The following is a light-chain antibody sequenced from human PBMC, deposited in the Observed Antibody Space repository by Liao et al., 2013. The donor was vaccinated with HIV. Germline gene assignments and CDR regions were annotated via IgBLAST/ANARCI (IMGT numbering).Light chain of an antibody. CDR2: YDS. CDR3: HVWDSSSHHVV. CDR1: NIGRKS. V-gene: IGLV3-21*04. Sequence: SYVLTQPPSVSVAPGETASVTCGGDNIGRKSVHWYQQKAGQAPVLVISYDSDRPSGIPERISGSNSGNTATLTISRVEAGDEADYYCHVWDSSSHHVVFGGGTKLTVL. J-gene: IGLJ2*01.